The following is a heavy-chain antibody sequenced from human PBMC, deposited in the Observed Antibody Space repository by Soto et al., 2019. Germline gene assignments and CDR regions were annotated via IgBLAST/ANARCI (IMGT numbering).Heavy chain of an antibody. D-gene: IGHD2-8*01. CDR2: ISSSSSYI. Sequence: GGSLRLSCAASGFTFSSYSMNWVRQAPGKGLEWVSSISSSSSYIYYADSVKGRFTISRDNAKNSLFLQMNSLRAVVSSVYYCARAQGGLCTDYWGQGTLVTVSS. CDR1: GFTFSSYS. V-gene: IGHV3-21*01. J-gene: IGHJ4*02. CDR3: ARAQGGLCTDY.